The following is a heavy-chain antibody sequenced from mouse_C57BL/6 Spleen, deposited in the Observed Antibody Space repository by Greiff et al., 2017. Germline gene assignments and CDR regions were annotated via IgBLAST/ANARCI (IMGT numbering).Heavy chain of an antibody. J-gene: IGHJ1*03. CDR1: GYTFTSYT. V-gene: IGHV1-4*01. CDR3: AREDLWTTVVATDWYFDV. CDR2: INPSSGYT. Sequence: QVQLQQSGAELARPGASVKMSCKASGYTFTSYTMHWVKQRPGQGLEWIGYINPSSGYTKYNQKFKDKATLTADKSSSTAYMQLSSLTSEDSAVYYCAREDLWTTVVATDWYFDVWGTGTTVTVSS. D-gene: IGHD1-1*01.